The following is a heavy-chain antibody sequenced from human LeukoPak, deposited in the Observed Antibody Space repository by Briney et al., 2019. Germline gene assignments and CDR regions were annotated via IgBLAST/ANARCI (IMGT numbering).Heavy chain of an antibody. D-gene: IGHD1-26*01. CDR2: ISSSSSYI. V-gene: IGHV3-21*01. Sequence: GGSLRLSCAASGFTFSSYSMNWVRQAPRKALEWVSSISSSSSYIYYADSVKVRFTISRDNAKNSLYLQMNSMRAEDTAVYYCARALPSPLYSGSYADAFDIWGQGTMVTVSS. CDR3: ARALPSPLYSGSYADAFDI. J-gene: IGHJ3*02. CDR1: GFTFSSYS.